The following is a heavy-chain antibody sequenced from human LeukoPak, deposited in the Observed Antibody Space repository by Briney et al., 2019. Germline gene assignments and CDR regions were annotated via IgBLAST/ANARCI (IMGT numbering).Heavy chain of an antibody. V-gene: IGHV1-2*02. J-gene: IGHJ4*02. Sequence: ASVKVSCKASGYTFTTNYMHWVRQAPGQGLEWMGWINPNSGGTNYAQKFQGRVTMTRDTSISTAYMELSRLRSDDTAVYYCAREVGELSLGGYWGQGTLVTVSS. CDR1: GYTFTTNY. CDR2: INPNSGGT. CDR3: AREVGELSLGGY. D-gene: IGHD3-16*02.